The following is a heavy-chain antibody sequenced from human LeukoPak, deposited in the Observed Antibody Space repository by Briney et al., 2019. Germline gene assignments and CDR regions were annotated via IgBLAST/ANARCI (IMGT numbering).Heavy chain of an antibody. CDR2: ISSSSSYI. CDR1: GFTFSSYS. J-gene: IGHJ4*02. CDR3: ARDALVAVAGTDFPYYFDY. Sequence: GGSLRLSCAASGFTFSSYSMNWVRQAPGKGLEWVSSISSSSSYIYYADSVKGRFTISRDNAKNSLYLQMNSLRAEDTAVYHCARDALVAVAGTDFPYYFDYWGQGTLVTVSS. D-gene: IGHD6-19*01. V-gene: IGHV3-21*01.